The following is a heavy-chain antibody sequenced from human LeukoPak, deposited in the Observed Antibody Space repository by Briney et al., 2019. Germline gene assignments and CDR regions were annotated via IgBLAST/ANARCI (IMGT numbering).Heavy chain of an antibody. CDR2: INHSGST. CDR1: GGSFSGYY. CDR3: ARVNGVASGWLFYYFDY. J-gene: IGHJ4*02. D-gene: IGHD6-19*01. Sequence: SETLSLTCAVYGGSFSGYYWSWIRQPPGKGLEWIGEINHSGSTNYNPSLKSRVTMSVDTSKNQFSLKLSSVTAADTAVYYCARVNGVASGWLFYYFDYWGQGTLVTVSS. V-gene: IGHV4-34*01.